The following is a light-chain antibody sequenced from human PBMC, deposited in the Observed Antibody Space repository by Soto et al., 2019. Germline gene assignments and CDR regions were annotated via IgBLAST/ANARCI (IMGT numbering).Light chain of an antibody. J-gene: IGLJ2*01. CDR1: NLGSKN. Sequence: SYELTQPLSVSVALGQTARITCGGTNLGSKNVHWYQQKPGQAPVLVIYSDTNRPSGIPERFSGSNSGNTATLTIRRAQVGDEADYCCQVWDSSTVVFGGGTKLTVL. V-gene: IGLV3-9*01. CDR3: QVWDSSTVV. CDR2: SDT.